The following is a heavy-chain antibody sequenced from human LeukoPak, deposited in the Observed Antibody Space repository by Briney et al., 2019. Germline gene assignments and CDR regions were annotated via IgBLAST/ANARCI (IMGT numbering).Heavy chain of an antibody. CDR1: GGTFSSYA. V-gene: IGHV1-69*01. J-gene: IGHJ6*02. Sequence: ASVKVSCKASGGTFSSYAISWVRQAPGQGLEWMGGIIPIFGTANYAQKFQGRVTITADESTSTAYMELSSLRSEDTAVYYCASTGYDYYYYGMDVWGQGTTVTVSS. CDR3: ASTGYDYYYYGMDV. D-gene: IGHD5-12*01. CDR2: IIPIFGTA.